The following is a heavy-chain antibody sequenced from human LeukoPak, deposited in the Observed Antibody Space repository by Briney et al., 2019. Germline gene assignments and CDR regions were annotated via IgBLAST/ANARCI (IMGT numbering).Heavy chain of an antibody. CDR3: AKGYSGSYFTYLDY. V-gene: IGHV3-23*01. D-gene: IGHD1-26*01. J-gene: IGHJ4*02. CDR2: ISGSAGGT. CDR1: RFNFSSYA. Sequence: GGSLRLSCAASRFNFSSYAMSWVRQAPGSGLEWVSVISGSAGGTYYADSVKGRFTISRDNSKNTLYLQMNSLRAEDTAVYYCAKGYSGSYFTYLDYWGQGTLVPVSS.